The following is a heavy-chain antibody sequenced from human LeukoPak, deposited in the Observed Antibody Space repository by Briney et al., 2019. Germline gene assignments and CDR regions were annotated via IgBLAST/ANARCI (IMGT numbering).Heavy chain of an antibody. Sequence: GGSLRLSCAASVITFRRHWMSWVRQAPGKGLEWVANIDEDGGEKNYVDSVKGRFTISRDNAKNSWYLQMNSLRTEDTAMYYCAPEPSDDVESWGQGILVTVSS. CDR3: APEPSDDVES. CDR2: IDEDGGEK. CDR1: VITFRRHW. J-gene: IGHJ4*02. D-gene: IGHD5-24*01. V-gene: IGHV3-7*01.